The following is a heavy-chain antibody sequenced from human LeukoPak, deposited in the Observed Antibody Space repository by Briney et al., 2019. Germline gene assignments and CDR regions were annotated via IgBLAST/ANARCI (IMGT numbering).Heavy chain of an antibody. J-gene: IGHJ4*02. CDR2: ISSSGILI. V-gene: IGHV3-48*03. CDR3: AKVSGSGWHFDH. D-gene: IGHD6-19*01. CDR1: GFTFSNYE. Sequence: GGSLRLSCAASGFTFSNYEMNWVRQAPGKALEWVSFISSSGILIYYADSVKGRFTISRDNGKNSLFLQMDSLRVEDTAVYYCAKVSGSGWHFDHWGQGTLVTVSS.